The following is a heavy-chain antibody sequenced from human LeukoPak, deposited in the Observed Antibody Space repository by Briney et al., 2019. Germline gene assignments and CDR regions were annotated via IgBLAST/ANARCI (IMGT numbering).Heavy chain of an antibody. J-gene: IGHJ4*02. CDR1: GFTFSSYG. CDR2: ISHDGGNE. CDR3: ARDIHPHEWLVLLL. D-gene: IGHD6-19*01. Sequence: GRALRLSCAASGFTFSSYGIHWVRQAPGKGLEWVAVISHDGGNEYYADSVKGRFTISRDNAKNSLYLQMNSLRAEDTAVYYCARDIHPHEWLVLLLWGQGTLVTVSS. V-gene: IGHV3-30*03.